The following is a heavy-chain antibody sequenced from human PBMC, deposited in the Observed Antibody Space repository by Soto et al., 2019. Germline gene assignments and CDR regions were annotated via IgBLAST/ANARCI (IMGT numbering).Heavy chain of an antibody. Sequence: PGGSLRLPCAASGFTFSDYYMRWIRQAPGKGLECISYISSSSGSTNYADSVKGRFTISRDNAKNSLYLQMSSLRAEDTAVYYCARDRGGYDRLYYYHGMDVWGQETTGTVSS. CDR2: ISSSSGST. CDR3: ARDRGGYDRLYYYHGMDV. J-gene: IGHJ6*02. CDR1: GFTFSDYY. D-gene: IGHD5-12*01. V-gene: IGHV3-11*06.